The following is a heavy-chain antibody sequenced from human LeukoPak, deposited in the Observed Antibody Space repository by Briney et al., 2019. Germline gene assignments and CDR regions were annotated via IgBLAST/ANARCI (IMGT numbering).Heavy chain of an antibody. J-gene: IGHJ5*02. CDR3: ARQQWLVQRAWFDP. CDR1: GYTFTSYA. CDR2: ISTYKGNT. Sequence: GASVKVSCKASGYTFTSYAMSWVRQAPGQGLEWMGWISTYKGNTKYAQKVQGRVTMATDTSTSTAYMELRSLRSDDTAVYYCARQQWLVQRAWFDPWGQGTLVTVSS. D-gene: IGHD6-19*01. V-gene: IGHV1-18*01.